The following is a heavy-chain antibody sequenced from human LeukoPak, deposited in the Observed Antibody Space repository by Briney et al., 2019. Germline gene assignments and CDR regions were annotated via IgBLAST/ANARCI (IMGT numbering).Heavy chain of an antibody. Sequence: SETLSLTCAVYGGSFSGYYWSWIRQPPGKGLEWIGEINHSGSTNYNPSLKSRVTISVDTSKNQFSLKPSSVTAADTTVYYCARQNFYRYCRSTSCYRPYYYYYMDVWGKGTTVTISS. CDR3: ARQNFYRYCRSTSCYRPYYYYYMDV. CDR1: GGSFSGYY. D-gene: IGHD2-2*01. CDR2: INHSGST. V-gene: IGHV4-34*01. J-gene: IGHJ6*03.